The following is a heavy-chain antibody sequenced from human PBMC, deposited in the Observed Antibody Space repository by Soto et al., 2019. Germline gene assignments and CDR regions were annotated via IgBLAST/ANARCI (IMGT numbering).Heavy chain of an antibody. CDR1: GFPFSTYP. CDR2: ISSSSNTV. Sequence: GGSLRLSCAASGFPFSTYPMNWVRQAPGRGLEWVSYISSSSNTVYYADSVKGRFTISRDNAKSSLYLQMNSLRDEDTAVYYCAREDRYSGYDYFDYWGQGALVTVSS. J-gene: IGHJ4*02. V-gene: IGHV3-48*02. D-gene: IGHD5-12*01. CDR3: AREDRYSGYDYFDY.